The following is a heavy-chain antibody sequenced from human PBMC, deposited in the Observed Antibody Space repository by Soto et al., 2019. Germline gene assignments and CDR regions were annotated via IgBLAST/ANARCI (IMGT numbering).Heavy chain of an antibody. J-gene: IGHJ3*02. CDR1: GFTFSSYA. Sequence: QVPLVESGGGVVQPGRSLRLSCAASGFTFSSYAMHWVRQAPGKGLEWVAVISYDGSNKYYADSVKGRFTISRDNSKNTLYLQMNSLRAEDTAVYYCARGIAGHAFDIWGQGTMVTVSS. CDR2: ISYDGSNK. CDR3: ARGIAGHAFDI. V-gene: IGHV3-30-3*01. D-gene: IGHD6-13*01.